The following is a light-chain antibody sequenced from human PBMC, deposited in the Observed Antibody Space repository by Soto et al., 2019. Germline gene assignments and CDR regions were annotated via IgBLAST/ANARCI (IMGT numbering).Light chain of an antibody. CDR1: QSISTY. CDR2: AAS. CDR3: QQSFRTPIT. Sequence: DIQITQSPSPLSASVGDRVAITCHASQSISTYLNWYQQKPGKAPEVLIYAASRLQSGVPSRFSGSGSGTDFTLTISSLQPEDVATYYCQQSFRTPITFGQGTRMEIK. V-gene: IGKV1-39*01. J-gene: IGKJ5*01.